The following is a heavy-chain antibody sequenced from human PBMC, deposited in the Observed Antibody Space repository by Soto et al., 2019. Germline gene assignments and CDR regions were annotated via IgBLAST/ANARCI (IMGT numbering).Heavy chain of an antibody. V-gene: IGHV3-23*01. Sequence: GGSLRLSCAASGFTFSSYAMSWVRQAPGKGLEWVSAISGSGGSTYYADSVKGRFTISRDNAKNSLYLQMNSLTAEDTAVYYCATYCSSSSCLSLWGQGTLVTVSS. CDR3: ATYCSSSSCLSL. CDR1: GFTFSSYA. J-gene: IGHJ4*02. D-gene: IGHD2-2*01. CDR2: ISGSGGST.